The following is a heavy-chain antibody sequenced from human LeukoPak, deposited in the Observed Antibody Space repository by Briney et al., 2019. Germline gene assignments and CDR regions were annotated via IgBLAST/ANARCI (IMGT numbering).Heavy chain of an antibody. Sequence: ASVKVSCKASGFTFTAYYLHWVRQAPGQGLEWMGWINPKSGGTNYAQKFQGRVTMTRDTSISTAYMELSRLRSDDTAVYYCARGLSPFSGWDRWFDPWGQGTLVTVSS. J-gene: IGHJ5*02. D-gene: IGHD6-19*01. CDR3: ARGLSPFSGWDRWFDP. CDR1: GFTFTAYY. V-gene: IGHV1-2*02. CDR2: INPKSGGT.